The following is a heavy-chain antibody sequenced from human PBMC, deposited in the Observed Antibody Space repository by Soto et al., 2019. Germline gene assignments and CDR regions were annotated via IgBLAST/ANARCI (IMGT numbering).Heavy chain of an antibody. CDR3: ARVEMATTALSY. CDR2: ISSGGSST. CDR1: GFTFTIYA. V-gene: IGHV3-74*01. Sequence: GGSLRLSCVASGFTFTIYAMNWFRQAPGKGLEWVSGISSGGSSTSYADSVKGRFTISRDNAKNTLYLQMNSLRAEDTAVYYCARVEMATTALSYWGQGTLVTVSS. D-gene: IGHD5-12*01. J-gene: IGHJ4*02.